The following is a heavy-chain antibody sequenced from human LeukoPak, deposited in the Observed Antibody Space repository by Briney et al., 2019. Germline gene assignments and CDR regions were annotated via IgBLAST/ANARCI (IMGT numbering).Heavy chain of an antibody. D-gene: IGHD3-22*01. CDR2: INAGNGNT. CDR3: ARDLGYYDSSGNRPNYYFDY. CDR1: GYTFTGYY. Sequence: ASVKVSCKASGYTFTGYYMHWVRQAPGQRLEWMGWINAGNGNTKYSQEFQGRVTITRDTSASTAYMELSSLRSEDMAVYYCARDLGYYDSSGNRPNYYFDYWGQGTLVTVSS. J-gene: IGHJ4*02. V-gene: IGHV1-3*03.